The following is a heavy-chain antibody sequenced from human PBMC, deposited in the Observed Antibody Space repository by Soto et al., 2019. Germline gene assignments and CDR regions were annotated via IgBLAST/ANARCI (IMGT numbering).Heavy chain of an antibody. J-gene: IGHJ3*02. CDR1: GGSISSSSYY. CDR2: IYYSGST. D-gene: IGHD2-2*01. CDR3: ARRTVGYCSSTSCSPHAFDI. Sequence: PETLSLTCTVSGGSISSSSYYWGWIRPPPGKGLVWIGSIYYSGSTYYNPSLKSRVTISVDTSKNQFSLKLSSVTAADTAVYYCARRTVGYCSSTSCSPHAFDIWGQGTMVTVSS. V-gene: IGHV4-39*01.